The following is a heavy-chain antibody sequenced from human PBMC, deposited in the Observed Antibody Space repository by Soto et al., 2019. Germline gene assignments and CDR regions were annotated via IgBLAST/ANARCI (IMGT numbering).Heavy chain of an antibody. CDR3: ARGSGDWNYHYYYGMDV. Sequence: ASVKVSCKXSGCTFTSYAMHWVRQAPGQRLEWMGWINAGNGNTKYSQKFQGRVTITRDTSASTAYMELSSLRSEDTAVYYCARGSGDWNYHYYYGMDVWGQGTTVTVSS. J-gene: IGHJ6*02. CDR1: GCTFTSYA. V-gene: IGHV1-3*01. D-gene: IGHD1-1*01. CDR2: INAGNGNT.